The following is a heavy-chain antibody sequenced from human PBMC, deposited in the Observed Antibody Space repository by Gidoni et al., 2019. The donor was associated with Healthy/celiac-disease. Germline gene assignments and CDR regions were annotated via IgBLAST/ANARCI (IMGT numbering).Heavy chain of an antibody. CDR1: GFSLSHARMG. Sequence: QVTLKESGPVLVKPTETLTLTCTVSGFSLSHARMGVSWIRQPPGKALEWLAHIFSNDEKSYSTSLKSRLTISKDTSKSQVVLTMTNMDPVDTATYYCARIVVVPAATPPYYYYYMDVGGKGTTVTVSS. V-gene: IGHV2-26*01. CDR3: ARIVVVPAATPPYYYYYMDV. CDR2: IFSNDEK. D-gene: IGHD2-2*01. J-gene: IGHJ6*03.